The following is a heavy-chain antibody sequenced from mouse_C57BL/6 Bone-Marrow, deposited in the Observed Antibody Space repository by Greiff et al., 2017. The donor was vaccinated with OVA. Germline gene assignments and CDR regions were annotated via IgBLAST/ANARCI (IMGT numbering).Heavy chain of an antibody. CDR3: ARPYYGNHWYFDV. Sequence: EVKLVESVAELVRPGASVKLSCTASGFNIKNTYMHWVKQRPEQGLEWIGRIDPANGNTKYAPKFQGKATITADTSSNTAYLQLSSLTSEDTAIYYCARPYYGNHWYFDVWGTGTTVTVSS. CDR2: IDPANGNT. J-gene: IGHJ1*03. V-gene: IGHV14-3*01. D-gene: IGHD2-10*01. CDR1: GFNIKNTY.